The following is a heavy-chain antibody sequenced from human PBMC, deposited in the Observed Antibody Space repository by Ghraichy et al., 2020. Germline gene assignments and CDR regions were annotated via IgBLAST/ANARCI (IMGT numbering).Heavy chain of an antibody. V-gene: IGHV3-30*18. CDR1: GFTFSSYG. J-gene: IGHJ6*02. Sequence: LSLTCAASGFTFSSYGMHWVRQAPGKGLEWVAVISYDGSNKYYADSVKGRFTISRDNSKNTLYLQMNSLRAEDTAVYYCAKESRGMDVWGQGTTVTVSS. CDR3: AKESRGMDV. CDR2: ISYDGSNK.